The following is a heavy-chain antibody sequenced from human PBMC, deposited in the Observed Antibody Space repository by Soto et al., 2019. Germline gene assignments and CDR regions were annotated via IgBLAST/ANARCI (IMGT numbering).Heavy chain of an antibody. CDR2: INPNSGGT. CDR1: GYTFTGYY. V-gene: IGHV1-2*04. CDR3: ARVGGDYDYYYYGMDV. J-gene: IGHJ6*02. Sequence: GASVKVSCKASGYTFTGYYMHWVRQAPGQGLEWMGWINPNSGGTNYAQKFQGWVTITRDTSISTAYMELSRLRSDDTAVYYCARVGGDYDYYYYGMDVWGQGTTVTVSS. D-gene: IGHD4-17*01.